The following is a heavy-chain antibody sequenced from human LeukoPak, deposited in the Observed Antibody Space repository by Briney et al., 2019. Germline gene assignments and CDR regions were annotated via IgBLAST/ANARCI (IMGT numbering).Heavy chain of an antibody. D-gene: IGHD6-6*01. J-gene: IGHJ6*03. Sequence: PSETLSLTCTVSGGSISSGGYYWSWIRQPPGKGLEWIGYIYHSGSTYYNPSLKSRVTISVDRSKNQFSLKLSSVTAADTAVYYCAREVIAARPGDYYYYYMDVWGKGTTVTVSS. CDR3: AREVIAARPGDYYYYYMDV. CDR2: IYHSGST. V-gene: IGHV4-30-2*01. CDR1: GGSISSGGYY.